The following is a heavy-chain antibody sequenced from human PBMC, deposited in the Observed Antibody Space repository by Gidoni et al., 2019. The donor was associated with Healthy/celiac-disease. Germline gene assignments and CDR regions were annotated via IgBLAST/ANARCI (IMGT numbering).Heavy chain of an antibody. V-gene: IGHV4-59*01. D-gene: IGHD6-19*01. CDR3: ARGPPGWQWLVHYFDY. Sequence: QVQLQESGPGLVKPSETLSLTCTVSGGSISSYYWSWIRQPPGKGLEWIGYIYYSGSTNYNPSLKSRVTISVDTSKNQFSLKLSSVTAADTAVYYCARGPPGWQWLVHYFDYWGQGTLVTVSS. CDR2: IYYSGST. CDR1: GGSISSYY. J-gene: IGHJ4*01.